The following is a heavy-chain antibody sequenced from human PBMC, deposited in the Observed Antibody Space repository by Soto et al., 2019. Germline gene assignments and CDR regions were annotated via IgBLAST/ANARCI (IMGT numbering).Heavy chain of an antibody. J-gene: IGHJ4*02. Sequence: EVQLLESGGGLVQPGGSLRLSCAASGFTFGIYAMSWVRQAPGKGLEWVTSISGSGGSIYYAHSVKGRFTISRDKTKNTLDLQTNRTRAEDTAVYHCARVAPEYSSTPRRFDFWGQGTLVTVSS. CDR2: ISGSGGSI. D-gene: IGHD6-13*01. CDR3: ARVAPEYSSTPRRFDF. V-gene: IGHV3-23*01. CDR1: GFTFGIYA.